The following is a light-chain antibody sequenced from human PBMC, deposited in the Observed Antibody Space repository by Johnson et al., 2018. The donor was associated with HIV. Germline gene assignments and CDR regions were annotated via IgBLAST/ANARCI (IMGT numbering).Light chain of an antibody. J-gene: IGLJ1*01. V-gene: IGLV1-51*01. CDR3: GTWDSSLSVLYV. CDR2: DNN. CDR1: NSNIGNNY. Sequence: QSALTQPPSVSAAPGQKVTISCSGSNSNIGNNYVSWYQQLPGTAPKLLIYDNNKRPSGIPDRFSGSKSGTSATLGITGLQTGDEADYYCGTWDSSLSVLYVFGTGTKVTVL.